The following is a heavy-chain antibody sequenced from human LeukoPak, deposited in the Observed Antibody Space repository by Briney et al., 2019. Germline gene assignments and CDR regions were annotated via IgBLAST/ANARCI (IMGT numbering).Heavy chain of an antibody. CDR1: GFTFSSYA. CDR3: AKCSGGWCRSFDY. V-gene: IGHV3-23*01. Sequence: PGGSLRLSCAASGFTFSSYAMSWVRQAPGKGLEWVSAISGSGGSTYYADSVKGRFTISRDNSKNTPYLQMNSLRAEDTAVYYCAKCSGGWCRSFDYWGQGTLVTVSS. D-gene: IGHD6-19*01. J-gene: IGHJ4*02. CDR2: ISGSGGST.